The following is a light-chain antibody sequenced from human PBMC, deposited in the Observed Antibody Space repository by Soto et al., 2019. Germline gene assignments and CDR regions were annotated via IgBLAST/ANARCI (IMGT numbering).Light chain of an antibody. V-gene: IGKV1-9*01. CDR1: QGISSY. CDR2: AAS. Sequence: DIQLTQSPSFLSASVGDRVTITCRASQGISSYLAWYQQKPGKAPKLLIYAASTLQSGVPSRFSGSGSGTECTLTISSLQPEDVATYYCQQLNSYPRTLGGGTKVDI. J-gene: IGKJ4*01. CDR3: QQLNSYPRT.